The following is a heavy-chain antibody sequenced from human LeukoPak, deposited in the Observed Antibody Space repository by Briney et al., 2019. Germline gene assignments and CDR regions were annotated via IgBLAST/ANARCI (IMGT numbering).Heavy chain of an antibody. J-gene: IGHJ4*02. CDR2: ISYDGSNK. D-gene: IGHD2-2*01. Sequence: PGGSLRLSWAASGLTFSSYAMPWVRQAPGKGLEWVAVISYDGSNKYYADSVKGRFTISRDNSKNTLYLQMNSLRAEDTAVYYCARGGRSSTSCQDYWGQGTLVTVSS. V-gene: IGHV3-30*01. CDR3: ARGGRSSTSCQDY. CDR1: GLTFSSYA.